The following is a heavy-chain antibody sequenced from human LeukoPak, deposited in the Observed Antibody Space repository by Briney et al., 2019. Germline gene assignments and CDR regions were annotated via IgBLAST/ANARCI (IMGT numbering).Heavy chain of an antibody. Sequence: PSQTLSLTCTVSGDSITSDNYFWSWLRQHPGEGLEWIGYISNRGRAYYNPSLESRVTLSIDTSKKQFSLNLSFVTAADTAVYFCAREVKTVSTTDAFDIWGQGTMVTVSS. J-gene: IGHJ3*02. D-gene: IGHD1-26*01. CDR1: GDSITSDNYF. CDR2: ISNRGRA. V-gene: IGHV4-31*03. CDR3: AREVKTVSTTDAFDI.